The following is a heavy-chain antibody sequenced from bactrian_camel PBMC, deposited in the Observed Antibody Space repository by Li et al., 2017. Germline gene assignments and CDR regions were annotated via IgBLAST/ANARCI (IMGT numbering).Heavy chain of an antibody. J-gene: IGHJ4*01. V-gene: IGHV3S63*01. CDR2: LDVGGGT. D-gene: IGHD6*01. CDR1: AFTYST. CDR3: AADPQCIGTWSGFDY. Sequence: HVQLVESGGGSVQVGESLRLSFAATAFTYSTLAWFRQSPGKEREGVAALDVGGGTYYAASVKGRFTISQDNAKNTVYLQMNSLKPEDTAMYYCAADPQCIGTWSGFDYWGQGTQVTVS.